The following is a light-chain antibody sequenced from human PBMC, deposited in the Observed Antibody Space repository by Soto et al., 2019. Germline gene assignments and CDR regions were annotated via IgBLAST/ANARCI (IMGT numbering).Light chain of an antibody. Sequence: ETVLTQSPVTLSLSPGERATLSCRASQSVGSYLAWYQQTPGQAPRLLIYDASSRAPGVPARFSGSGSGTDFTLTISSLEPEDFAVYYCQQRSNRLPITFGQGTRLEI. V-gene: IGKV3-11*01. CDR2: DAS. CDR1: QSVGSY. J-gene: IGKJ5*01. CDR3: QQRSNRLPIT.